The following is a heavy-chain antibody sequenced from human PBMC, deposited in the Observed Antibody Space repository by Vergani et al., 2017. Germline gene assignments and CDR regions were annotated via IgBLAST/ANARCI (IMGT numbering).Heavy chain of an antibody. D-gene: IGHD3-3*01. J-gene: IGHJ3*02. CDR2: INHSGST. CDR1: GGSISSYY. V-gene: IGHV4-34*01. CDR3: ARGTTIFGVVIADDAFDI. Sequence: QVQLQESGPGLVKPSETLSLTCTVSGGSISSYYWSWIRQPPWKGLEWIGEINHSGSTNYNPSLKSRVTISVDTSKNQFSLKLSSVTAADTAVYYCARGTTIFGVVIADDAFDIWGQGTMVTVSS.